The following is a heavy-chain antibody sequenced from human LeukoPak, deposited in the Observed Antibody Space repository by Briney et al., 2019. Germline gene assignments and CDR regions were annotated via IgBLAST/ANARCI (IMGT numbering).Heavy chain of an antibody. CDR1: GGTFSSYA. Sequence: SVKVSCKASGGTFSSYAISWVRQAPGQGLEWMGRFIPILGIANYAQKFQGRVTITADKSTSTAYMELSSLRSEDTAVYYCARGYDSSGYYGYWGQGTLVTVSS. CDR2: FIPILGIA. CDR3: ARGYDSSGYYGY. J-gene: IGHJ4*02. V-gene: IGHV1-69*04. D-gene: IGHD3-22*01.